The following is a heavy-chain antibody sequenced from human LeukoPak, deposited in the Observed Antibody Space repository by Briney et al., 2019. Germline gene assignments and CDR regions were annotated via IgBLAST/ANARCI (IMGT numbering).Heavy chain of an antibody. Sequence: PGGSPRLSCAASRFTLSTYWMSWVRQAPGKGLEWVAHIKQDGSQEYYVDSVKGRFTISRDSAKNSLYLQMNSLRAEDTAVYYCARGVPYDSWSGPHYSDYWGQGTLVTVSS. CDR1: RFTLSTYW. CDR3: ARGVPYDSWSGPHYSDY. J-gene: IGHJ4*02. CDR2: IKQDGSQE. V-gene: IGHV3-7*01. D-gene: IGHD3-3*01.